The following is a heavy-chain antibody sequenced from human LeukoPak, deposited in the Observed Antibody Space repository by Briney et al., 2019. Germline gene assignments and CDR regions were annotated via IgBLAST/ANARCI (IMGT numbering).Heavy chain of an antibody. V-gene: IGHV3-23*01. CDR3: AKRGVVIRVILVGFHKEAYYFES. CDR2: ISDSGGST. D-gene: IGHD3/OR15-3a*01. Sequence: GGSLRLSCAVSGITLNNYGMTWVRQAPGKGLEWVAGISDSGGSTKYADSVKGRFTISRDNPKNTLYLQLNSLRAEDTAVYFCAKRGVVIRVILVGFHKEAYYFESWGQGALVTVSS. J-gene: IGHJ4*02. CDR1: GITLNNYG.